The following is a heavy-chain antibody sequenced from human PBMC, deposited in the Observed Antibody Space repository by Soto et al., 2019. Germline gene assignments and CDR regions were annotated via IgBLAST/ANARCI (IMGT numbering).Heavy chain of an antibody. Sequence: QVQLQESGPGLVRPSQTLSLTCTVSGGSISSDHYHWTWIRQTPGKGLEWIGSIHYSGSVYYNPSLQSRVTMSVDTSKNLFSLKLSAVTAADTAVYFCVREDDGGDRDYYGLDVWGQGTTVTVSS. V-gene: IGHV4-30-4*01. CDR2: IHYSGSV. CDR3: VREDDGGDRDYYGLDV. D-gene: IGHD4-17*01. CDR1: GGSISSDHYH. J-gene: IGHJ6*02.